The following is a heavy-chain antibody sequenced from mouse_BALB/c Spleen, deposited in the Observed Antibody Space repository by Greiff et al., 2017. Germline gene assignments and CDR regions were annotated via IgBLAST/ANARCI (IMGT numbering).Heavy chain of an antibody. D-gene: IGHD2-10*02. CDR3: TRHKYGWFAY. V-gene: IGHV4-1*02. CDR1: GFDFSRYW. J-gene: IGHJ3*01. CDR2: IYPDSSTI. Sequence: DVLLVESGAGLVQPGGSLKLSCTASGFDFSRYWMSWVRQAPGKGLEWIGEIYPDSSTINYTPYLKEKFIISRDNAKNTLYLQMSKVRTEDTALFYCTRHKYGWFAYWGQGTLVTVSA.